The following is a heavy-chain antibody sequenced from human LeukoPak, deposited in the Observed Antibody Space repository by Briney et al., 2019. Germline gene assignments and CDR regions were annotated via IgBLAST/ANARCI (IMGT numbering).Heavy chain of an antibody. CDR2: IIPIFGAA. J-gene: IGHJ4*02. CDR3: ARSDKTRFLGWDFDY. D-gene: IGHD3-16*01. Sequence: GASVKVSCKASGGTFTNYAISWVRQAPGQGLEWMGGIIPIFGAADYAQKFQDRVTINTDESTSTAYMELRRLTSEDTAMYYCARSDKTRFLGWDFDYWGQGTLLTVSS. V-gene: IGHV1-69*05. CDR1: GGTFTNYA.